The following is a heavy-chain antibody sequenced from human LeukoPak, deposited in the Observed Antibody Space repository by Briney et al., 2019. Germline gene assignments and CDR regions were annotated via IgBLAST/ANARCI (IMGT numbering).Heavy chain of an antibody. J-gene: IGHJ4*02. V-gene: IGHV3-48*02. D-gene: IGHD3-10*01. CDR1: GFVFSSYS. CDR2: INSGSTTI. CDR3: ASRSGSVDY. Sequence: GGSLRLSCAAFGFVFSSYSMKWVRQAPGKGLEWVAYINSGSTTIYYADSVRGRFTISRDNAKNSLYLQMNSLRDEDTAVYYCASRSGSVDYWGQGALVTVSS.